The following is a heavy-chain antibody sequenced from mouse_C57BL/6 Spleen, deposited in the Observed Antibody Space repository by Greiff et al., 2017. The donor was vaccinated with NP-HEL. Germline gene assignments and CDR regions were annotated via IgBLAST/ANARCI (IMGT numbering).Heavy chain of an antibody. Sequence: QVQLQQPGAELVKPGASVKMSCKASGYTFTSYWITWVKQRPGQGLEWIGDIYPGSGSTNYNEKFKSKATLTVDTSSSTAYMQLSSLTSEDSAVYYCARFPYGYDFFDYWGQGTTLTVSS. CDR2: IYPGSGST. D-gene: IGHD2-2*01. CDR3: ARFPYGYDFFDY. V-gene: IGHV1-55*01. J-gene: IGHJ2*01. CDR1: GYTFTSYW.